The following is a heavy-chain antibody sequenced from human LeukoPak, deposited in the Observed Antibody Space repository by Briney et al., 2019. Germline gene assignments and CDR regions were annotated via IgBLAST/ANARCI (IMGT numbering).Heavy chain of an antibody. D-gene: IGHD2-15*01. J-gene: IGHJ5*02. V-gene: IGHV4-59*01. Sequence: SETLSLTCTVSGGSISSYYWSWIRQPPGKGLEWIGYIYYSGSTNYNPSLKSRVTISVDTSKNQFSLKLSSVTAADTAVYYCARGLSGGSYNNWFDPWGQGTLVTVSS. CDR3: ARGLSGGSYNNWFDP. CDR1: GGSISSYY. CDR2: IYYSGST.